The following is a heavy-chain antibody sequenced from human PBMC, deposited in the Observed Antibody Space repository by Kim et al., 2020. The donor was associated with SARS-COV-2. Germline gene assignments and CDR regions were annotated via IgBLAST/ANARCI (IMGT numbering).Heavy chain of an antibody. V-gene: IGHV3-11*06. Sequence: DSVKGRFTISRDNANNSLHLQMDSLRAEDTALYYCVRVAVGPTDCGNFDYWGLGAQVTVSS. J-gene: IGHJ4*02. D-gene: IGHD2-21*02. CDR3: VRVAVGPTDCGNFDY.